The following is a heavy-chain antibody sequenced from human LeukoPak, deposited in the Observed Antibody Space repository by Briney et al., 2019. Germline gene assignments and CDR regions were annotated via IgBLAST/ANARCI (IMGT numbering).Heavy chain of an antibody. CDR2: ISSSGSII. V-gene: IGHV3-11*01. CDR3: ARDYRCSSTSCKDRTFDY. Sequence: PGGSLRLSCAASGFIFNDYYMSWIRQAPGKGLKWVSYISSSGSIIYYADSVKGRFTISRDNAKNTLYLQMNSLRVEDTAVYYCARDYRCSSTSCKDRTFDYWGQGTLVTVSS. CDR1: GFIFNDYY. D-gene: IGHD2-2*01. J-gene: IGHJ4*02.